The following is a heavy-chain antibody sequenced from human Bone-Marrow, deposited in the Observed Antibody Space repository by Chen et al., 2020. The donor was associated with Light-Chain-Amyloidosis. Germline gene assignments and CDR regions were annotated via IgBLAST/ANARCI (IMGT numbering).Heavy chain of an antibody. V-gene: IGHV5-51*01. D-gene: IGHD5-12*01. CDR3: ARRRDGYNFDY. Sequence: EVQLEQSGPEGKKPGESLEISCKGSGYTFPNYWIGWVRQMPGKGLEWMGVIYPDDSDARYSPSFEGQVTISADKSITTAYLQWRSLKASDTAMYYCARRRDGYNFDYWGQGTLVTVSS. J-gene: IGHJ4*02. CDR1: GYTFPNYW. CDR2: IYPDDSDA.